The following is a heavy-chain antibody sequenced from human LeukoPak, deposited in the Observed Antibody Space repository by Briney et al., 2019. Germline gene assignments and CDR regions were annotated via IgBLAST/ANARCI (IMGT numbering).Heavy chain of an antibody. D-gene: IGHD3-22*01. CDR1: GGSFSGYY. J-gene: IGHJ1*01. V-gene: IGHV4-34*01. Sequence: KPSETLSLTCAVYGGSFSGYYWTWIRQPPGKGLEWIGEIKYSGSTNHNPSLKSRVSISVDTSKNQFSLKLTSVTAADTAVYYCARGSYDSSDFEYFHHWGQGTLVTVSS. CDR3: ARGSYDSSDFEYFHH. CDR2: IKYSGST.